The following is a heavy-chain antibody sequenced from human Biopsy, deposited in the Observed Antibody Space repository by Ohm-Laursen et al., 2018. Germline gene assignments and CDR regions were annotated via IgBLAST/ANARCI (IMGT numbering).Heavy chain of an antibody. V-gene: IGHV1-2*02. CDR3: ARGRRHCSGTCSRWYFDL. CDR1: GYTFTAFS. J-gene: IGHJ2*01. CDR2: INPKSGDT. D-gene: IGHD2-2*01. Sequence: SVTVSCKPSGYTFTAFSAHWLRQAPGQGLEWMGWINPKSGDTDYPQNFQGRVSMTRDTSISTAYMDLSRLRSDDTAVYYCARGRRHCSGTCSRWYFDLWGRGTLVTVSS.